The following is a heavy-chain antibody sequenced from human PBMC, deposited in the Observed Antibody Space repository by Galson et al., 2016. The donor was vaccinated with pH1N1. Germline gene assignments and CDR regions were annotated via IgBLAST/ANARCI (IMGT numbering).Heavy chain of an antibody. CDR2: IYHSYHSGST. J-gene: IGHJ6*02. CDR1: GDSISSYY. CDR3: ARGDFVVGEGWCNGFDV. Sequence: SETLSLTCSVSGDSISSYYWNWIRQPPGKGLEWIGYIYHSYHSGSTKYNPHLKSRVTISVDTSKSQFSLNISSVTAADTAVYYCARGDFVVGEGWCNGFDVWGQGTTVTVSS. D-gene: IGHD2-15*01. V-gene: IGHV4-59*01.